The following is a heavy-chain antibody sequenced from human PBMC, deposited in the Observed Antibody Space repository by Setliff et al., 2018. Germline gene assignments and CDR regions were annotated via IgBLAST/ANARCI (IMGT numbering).Heavy chain of an antibody. V-gene: IGHV4-61*09. CDR2: VHPDGST. CDR3: ARHTIAMSTIISYFDY. Sequence: TLSLTCTVSGGSLSADYYWSWIRQPAGKGLEWIGHVHPDGSTNYNPSLYSRVTMSIDTSKNQFSLKLSSVTAADTAVYYCARHTIAMSTIISYFDYWGQGTLVTVSS. CDR1: GGSLSADYY. D-gene: IGHD3-10*01. J-gene: IGHJ4*02.